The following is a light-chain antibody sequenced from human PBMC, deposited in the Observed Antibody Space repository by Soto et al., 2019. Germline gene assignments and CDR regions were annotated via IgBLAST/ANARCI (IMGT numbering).Light chain of an antibody. J-gene: IGLJ1*01. CDR3: CSYVGATTYV. CDR1: SSTVGGFNV. V-gene: IGLV2-23*01. Sequence: QSALTQPASVSGSPGRSITISFTGTSSTVGGFNVVSWYQQHPGKAPKVIIYEGIKRPSGVSNRFSGSNSGSTASLTISGLQAEDEADYYCCSYVGATTYVFGTGTKVTVL. CDR2: EGI.